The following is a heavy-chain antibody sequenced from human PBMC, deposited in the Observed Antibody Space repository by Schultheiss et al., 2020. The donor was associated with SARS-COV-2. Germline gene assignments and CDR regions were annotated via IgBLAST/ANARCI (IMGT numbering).Heavy chain of an antibody. V-gene: IGHV4-30-2*03. D-gene: IGHD2-15*01. CDR3: ARQAVVVLGWFDP. CDR1: GGSISRGGNS. CDR2: IYHSGST. J-gene: IGHJ5*02. Sequence: SETLSLTCVVSGGSISRGGNSWSWIRQPPGKGLEWMGYIYHSGSTYYNPSLKSRVTISVDTSKNQFSLKLSSVTAADTAVYYCARQAVVVLGWFDPWGQGTLVTVSS.